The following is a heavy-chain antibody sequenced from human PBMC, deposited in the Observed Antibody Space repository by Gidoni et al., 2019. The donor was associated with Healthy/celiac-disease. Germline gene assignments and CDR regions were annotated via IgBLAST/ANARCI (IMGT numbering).Heavy chain of an antibody. CDR2: ISSSSSYI. Sequence: VQLVESGGGLVKPGGSLRLSCAASGFTFSSYSMNWVRQAPGKGLEWVSSISSSSSYIYYADSVKGRFTISRDNAKNSLYLQMNSLRAEDTAVYYCARDHYDFWSGYYFDYWGQGTLVTVSS. D-gene: IGHD3-3*01. CDR1: GFTFSSYS. CDR3: ARDHYDFWSGYYFDY. J-gene: IGHJ4*02. V-gene: IGHV3-21*01.